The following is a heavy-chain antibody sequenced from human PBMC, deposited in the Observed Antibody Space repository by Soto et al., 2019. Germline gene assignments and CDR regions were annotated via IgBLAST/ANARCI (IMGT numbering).Heavy chain of an antibody. Sequence: PSETLSLTCTVSGGSISSSSYYWGWIRQPPGIGLVLIGSIYYSGSTYYNPSLKSRVTISVDTSKSQFSLKLCSVTAADTALYYCAAFLRYFDWVGAFDIWGQGTMVTVS. J-gene: IGHJ3*02. CDR1: GGSISSSSYY. CDR2: IYYSGST. D-gene: IGHD3-9*01. CDR3: AAFLRYFDWVGAFDI. V-gene: IGHV4-39*01.